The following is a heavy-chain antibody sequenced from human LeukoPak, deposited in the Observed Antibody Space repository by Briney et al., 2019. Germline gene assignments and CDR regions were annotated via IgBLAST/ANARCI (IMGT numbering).Heavy chain of an antibody. CDR3: ARGWETGYQLLPPYYYYYYMDV. V-gene: IGHV3-21*01. CDR1: GFTFSSYS. D-gene: IGHD2-2*01. CDR2: ISSSSSYI. Sequence: PGRSLRLSCAASGFTFSSYSMNWVRQAPGKGLEWVSSISSSSSYIYYADSVKGRFTISRDNAKNSLYLQMNSLRAEDTAVYYCARGWETGYQLLPPYYYYYYMDVWGKGTTVTVSS. J-gene: IGHJ6*03.